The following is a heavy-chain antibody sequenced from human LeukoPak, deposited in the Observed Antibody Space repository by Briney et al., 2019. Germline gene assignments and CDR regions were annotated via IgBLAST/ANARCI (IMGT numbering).Heavy chain of an antibody. V-gene: IGHV3-48*04. CDR1: GFTFTTYS. CDR3: AELGITMIGGV. J-gene: IGHJ6*04. CDR2: ISSGSSTI. Sequence: GGSLRLSCVASGFTFTTYSMIWLRQAPGKGLEWLTYISSGSSTILYADSVKGRFTISRDNAKNSLYLQMNSLGAEDTAVYYCAELGITMIGGVWGKGTTVTISS. D-gene: IGHD3-10*02.